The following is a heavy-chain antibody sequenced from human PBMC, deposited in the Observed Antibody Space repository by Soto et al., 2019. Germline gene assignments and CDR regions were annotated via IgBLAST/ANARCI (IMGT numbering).Heavy chain of an antibody. CDR1: GYTFTSYG. J-gene: IGHJ5*02. CDR3: ARGRVVPAATNWFDP. D-gene: IGHD2-2*01. V-gene: IGHV1-18*04. CDR2: IGAYNGNT. Sequence: ASVKVSCKASGYTFTSYGISWVRQAPGQGLEWMGWIGAYNGNTNYAQKLQGRVTMTTDTSTSTAYMELRSLRSDDTAVYYCARGRVVPAATNWFDPWGQGTLVTVSS.